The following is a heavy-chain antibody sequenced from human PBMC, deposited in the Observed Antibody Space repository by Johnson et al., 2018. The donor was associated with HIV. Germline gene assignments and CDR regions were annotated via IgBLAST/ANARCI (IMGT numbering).Heavy chain of an antibody. J-gene: IGHJ3*02. V-gene: IGHV3-30*04. CDR2: ISYDGNNK. CDR3: ARESGWGHDAFDI. CDR1: GFTFSTYS. D-gene: IGHD3-22*01. Sequence: QVQLVESGGGLVKPGGSLRLSCAASGFTFSTYSMHWVRQAPGMRLEWVAVISYDGNNKYYADSLKGRFTISRDNSKNTLYLQMNSLRAEDTAVYSCARESGWGHDAFDIWGQGTMVIVSS.